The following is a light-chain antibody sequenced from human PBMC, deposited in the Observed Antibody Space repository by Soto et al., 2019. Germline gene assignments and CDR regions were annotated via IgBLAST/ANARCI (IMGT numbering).Light chain of an antibody. V-gene: IGLV2-23*02. Sequence: QSALTQPASVYGSPGQSITISCTGTSSDVGSYNLVSWYQQHPGKAPKLMIYEVSKRPSGVSNRFSGSKSGNTASLTISGLQAEDEADYYCCSYAGSPHVVFGGGTKLTVL. CDR1: SSDVGSYNL. CDR2: EVS. J-gene: IGLJ2*01. CDR3: CSYAGSPHVV.